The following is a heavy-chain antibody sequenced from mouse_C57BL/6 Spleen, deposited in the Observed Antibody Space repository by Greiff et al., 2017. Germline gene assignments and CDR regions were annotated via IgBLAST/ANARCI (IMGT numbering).Heavy chain of an antibody. CDR3: ATYSNYGFAWFAY. CDR1: GYSITSGYY. D-gene: IGHD2-5*01. J-gene: IGHJ3*01. CDR2: ISYDGSN. Sequence: EVKLMESGPGLVKPSQSLSLTCSVTGYSITSGYYWNWIRQFPGNKLEWMGYISYDGSNNYNPSLKNRISITRDTSKNQFFLKLNSVTTEDTATYYCATYSNYGFAWFAYWGQGTLVTVSA. V-gene: IGHV3-6*01.